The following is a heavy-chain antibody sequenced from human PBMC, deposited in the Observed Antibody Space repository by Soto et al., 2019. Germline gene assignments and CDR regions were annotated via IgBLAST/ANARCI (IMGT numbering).Heavy chain of an antibody. CDR1: GYTFTGYY. CDR2: ISPKSGGT. V-gene: IGHV1-2*02. J-gene: IGHJ4*02. CDR3: ARANSGDDDEFDY. Sequence: ASVKVSCKASGYTFTGYYIHWVRQAPGQGLEWMGWISPKSGGTDYQQNFQGRVTMTRGSSITTVYMELSSLRSDDTAVYYCARANSGDDDEFDYWGQGTPVTVSS. D-gene: IGHD5-12*01.